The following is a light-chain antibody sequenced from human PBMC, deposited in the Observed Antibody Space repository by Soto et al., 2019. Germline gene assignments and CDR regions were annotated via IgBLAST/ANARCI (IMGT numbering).Light chain of an antibody. CDR3: QQYNNWPIT. Sequence: EVVLTHSPATLSMSPGEGATLSCRASQSVRRNLAWYQQKPGQAPRLLIYDASTRATGIPARFSASGSGTEFTLTISSLQSEDFAIYYCQQYNNWPITFGQGKRLDIK. CDR1: QSVRRN. V-gene: IGKV3-15*01. J-gene: IGKJ5*01. CDR2: DAS.